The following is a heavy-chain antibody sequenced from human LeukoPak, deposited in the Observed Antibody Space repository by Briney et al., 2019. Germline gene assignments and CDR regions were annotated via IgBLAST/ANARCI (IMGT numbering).Heavy chain of an antibody. J-gene: IGHJ4*02. Sequence: GGSLRLSCAASGFTFSSSSMSWVRQAPGKGLEWVSAISGSGGSTNYADSVKGRFTISRDNSKNTLYLQTNSLRAEGTAVYYCAKGMDTTMDNFDYWGQGTLVTVSS. CDR1: GFTFSSSS. CDR3: AKGMDTTMDNFDY. D-gene: IGHD5-18*01. CDR2: ISGSGGST. V-gene: IGHV3-23*01.